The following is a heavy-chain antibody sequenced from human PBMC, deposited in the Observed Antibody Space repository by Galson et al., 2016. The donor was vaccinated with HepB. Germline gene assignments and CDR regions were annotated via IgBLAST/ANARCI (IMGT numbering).Heavy chain of an antibody. D-gene: IGHD3-22*01. CDR3: ARFDDTSGYFH. Sequence: QSGAEVKKPGESLTISCKGSGYRFTNYWIGWVRQMPGKGLEWMGAIYPGDSDTRYSPSFQGQVIIPAAKSINTAYLQGRSLKASDTAIYYCARFDDTSGYFHWGQGTLVTVSS. J-gene: IGHJ4*02. V-gene: IGHV5-51*01. CDR2: IYPGDSDT. CDR1: GYRFTNYW.